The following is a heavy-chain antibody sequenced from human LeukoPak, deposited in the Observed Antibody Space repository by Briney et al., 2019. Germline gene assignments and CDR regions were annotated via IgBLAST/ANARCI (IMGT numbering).Heavy chain of an antibody. CDR1: GFTFSSYG. J-gene: IGHJ5*02. Sequence: GGSLRLSCAASGFTFSSYGMHWVRQAPGKGLEWVAVISYDGGNKYYADSVKGRFTISRDNSKNTLYLQMNSLRAEDTAVYYCAKDFAVAGTPAWGQGTLVTVSS. D-gene: IGHD6-19*01. CDR2: ISYDGGNK. V-gene: IGHV3-30*18. CDR3: AKDFAVAGTPA.